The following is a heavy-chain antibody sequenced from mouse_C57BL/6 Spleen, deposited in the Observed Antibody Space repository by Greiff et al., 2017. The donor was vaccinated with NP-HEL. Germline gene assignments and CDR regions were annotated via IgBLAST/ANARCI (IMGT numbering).Heavy chain of an antibody. CDR1: GYAFTNFL. CDR2: INPGSGGT. CDR3: ASNYYGSRGAWFAY. Sequence: VQLQQSGAELVRPGTSVKVSCKASGYAFTNFLLEGVKQRPGQGLEGIGVINPGSGGTNYNEKFKGKATLTADKSSSTAYMQLSSLTSEDSAVYFCASNYYGSRGAWFAYWGQGTLVTVSA. J-gene: IGHJ3*01. V-gene: IGHV1-54*01. D-gene: IGHD1-1*01.